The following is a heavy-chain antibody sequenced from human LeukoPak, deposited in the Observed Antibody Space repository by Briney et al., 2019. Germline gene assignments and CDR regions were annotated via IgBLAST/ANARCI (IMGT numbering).Heavy chain of an antibody. CDR1: GYTFTSYA. Sequence: GASVKVSCKASGYTFTSYAMHWVRQAPGQSLEWMGWINAGNGNTKYSQKFQGRVTITRDTSASTAYMELSSLRSEDTAVYYCARSSSWSNGPNSLGYWGQGTLVTVSS. J-gene: IGHJ4*02. CDR2: INAGNGNT. D-gene: IGHD6-13*01. CDR3: ARSSSWSNGPNSLGY. V-gene: IGHV1-3*01.